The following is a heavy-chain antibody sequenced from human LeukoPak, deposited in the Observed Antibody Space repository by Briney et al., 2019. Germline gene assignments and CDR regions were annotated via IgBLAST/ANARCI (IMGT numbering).Heavy chain of an antibody. Sequence: GESLKISCKGSGYSFTSYWIGWVRQMPGKGLEWIGIIYPGYSDTRYSPSFQGQVTISADKSISTAYLQWSSLKASDTAMYYCARSGYSSPYYFDYWGREPWSPSPQ. V-gene: IGHV5-51*03. D-gene: IGHD6-19*01. CDR3: ARSGYSSPYYFDY. CDR2: IYPGYSDT. CDR1: GYSFTSYW. J-gene: IGHJ4*02.